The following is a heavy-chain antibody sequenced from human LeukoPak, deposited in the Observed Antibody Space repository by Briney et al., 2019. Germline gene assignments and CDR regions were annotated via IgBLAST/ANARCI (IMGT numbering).Heavy chain of an antibody. V-gene: IGHV1-8*01. D-gene: IGHD4-17*01. Sequence: ASVKVSCKASEYTFTSYDINWVRLATGQGLEWMGWMNPNSGNTGYAQKFQGRVTMTRNTSISTAYMELSSLRSEGTAVYYCARGLTVTHFDYWGQGTLVTVSS. CDR3: ARGLTVTHFDY. J-gene: IGHJ4*02. CDR1: EYTFTSYD. CDR2: MNPNSGNT.